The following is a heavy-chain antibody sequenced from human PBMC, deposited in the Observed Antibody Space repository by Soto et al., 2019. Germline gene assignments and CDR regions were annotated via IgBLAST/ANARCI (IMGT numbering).Heavy chain of an antibody. Sequence: SETLSLTCAVYGGSFSGYYWSWIRQPPGKGLEWIGEINHSGSTNYNPSLKSRVTISVDTSKNQFSLKLSSVTAADTAVYYCARAPRGRLVINYSWFDPWGQATLVTVSS. D-gene: IGHD3-9*01. J-gene: IGHJ5*02. CDR1: GGSFSGYY. CDR2: INHSGST. CDR3: ARAPRGRLVINYSWFDP. V-gene: IGHV4-34*01.